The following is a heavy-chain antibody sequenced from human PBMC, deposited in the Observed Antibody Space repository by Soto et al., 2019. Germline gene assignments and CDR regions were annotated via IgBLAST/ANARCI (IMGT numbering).Heavy chain of an antibody. V-gene: IGHV4-39*01. CDR2: IYYSGST. CDR3: ASLRSYFDY. J-gene: IGHJ4*02. Sequence: QLQLQESGPGLVKPSETLSLTCSVSGGSISSSSYYWGWIRQPPGKGLEWIGSIYYSGSTYYNPSRKSRVTISGDTSKTQFSLKLSSVTAADTAVYYCASLRSYFDYWGQRTQVTVSS. CDR1: GGSISSSSYY.